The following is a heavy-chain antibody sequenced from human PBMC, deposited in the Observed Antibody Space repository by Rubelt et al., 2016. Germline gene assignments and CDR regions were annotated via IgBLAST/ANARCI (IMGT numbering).Heavy chain of an antibody. J-gene: IGHJ6*02. Sequence: QVHLVESGGGVVQPGRSLRLSCAASGFTFSNYAMHWVRQAPGKGLEWVAVISYDGSNKYYADSVKGRFTISRDNSKNTLYLQMKGLRAEETAGYYCARDREIQYGSSWYYYYYGMDVWGQGTTVTVSS. CDR3: ARDREIQYGSSWYYYYYGMDV. D-gene: IGHD6-13*01. CDR1: GFTFSNYA. CDR2: ISYDGSNK. V-gene: IGHV3-30*04.